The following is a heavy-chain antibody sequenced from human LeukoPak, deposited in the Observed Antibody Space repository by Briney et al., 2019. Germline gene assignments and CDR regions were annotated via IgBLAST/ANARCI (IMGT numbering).Heavy chain of an antibody. CDR2: IGGSGDSI. CDR1: GFTFSDYT. J-gene: IGHJ4*02. Sequence: PGGSLRLSCAASGFTFSDYTMDWVRQAPGQGLEWVSSIGGSGDSIYYADSVKGRFTISRDNAKNSLDLQMNSLRAKDTAVYYCARDRNWNYDYWGQGTLVTVSS. D-gene: IGHD1-7*01. CDR3: ARDRNWNYDY. V-gene: IGHV3-21*01.